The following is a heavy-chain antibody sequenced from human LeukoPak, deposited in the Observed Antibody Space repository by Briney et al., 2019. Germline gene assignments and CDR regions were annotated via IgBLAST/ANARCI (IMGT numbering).Heavy chain of an antibody. CDR2: INPNSGGT. J-gene: IGHJ3*02. D-gene: IGHD1-7*01. CDR1: GYTFTGYY. Sequence: ASVKVSCKASGYTFTGYYVHWVRQAPGQGLEWMGWINPNSGGTNYAQKFQGRVTMTRDTSISTAYMELRRLGSDDTAVYYCARGFAEEGTTTGAFDIWGHGTMVTVSS. CDR3: ARGFAEEGTTTGAFDI. V-gene: IGHV1-2*02.